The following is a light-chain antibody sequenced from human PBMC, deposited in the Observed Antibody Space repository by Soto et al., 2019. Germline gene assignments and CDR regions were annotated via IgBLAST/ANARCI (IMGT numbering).Light chain of an antibody. CDR2: DEP. CDR1: QSVTTY. J-gene: IGKJ4*01. CDR3: QQRSNWLT. Sequence: EIVLTQSPATLSLSPGERATPSCRASQSVTTYLAWTQKKPGQAPRLLTYDEPNRATGTPARFSGSGSGTDFTLTISSLEPEDFAVYYCQQRSNWLTFGGGTKVDIK. V-gene: IGKV3-11*01.